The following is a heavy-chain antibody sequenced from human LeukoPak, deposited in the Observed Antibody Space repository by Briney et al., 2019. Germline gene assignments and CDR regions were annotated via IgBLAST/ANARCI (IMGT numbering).Heavy chain of an antibody. Sequence: GASVKVSYKASGGTFSSYAISWVRQAPGQGLEWMGGIIPIFGTANYAQKFQGRVTITADESTSTAYMELSSLRSEDTAVYYCASLGDMIAPTWIIDYWGQGTLVTVSS. J-gene: IGHJ4*02. CDR1: GGTFSSYA. V-gene: IGHV1-69*13. D-gene: IGHD3-22*01. CDR3: ASLGDMIAPTWIIDY. CDR2: IIPIFGTA.